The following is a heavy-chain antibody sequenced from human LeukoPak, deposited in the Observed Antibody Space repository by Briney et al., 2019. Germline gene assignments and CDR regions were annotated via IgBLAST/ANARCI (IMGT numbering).Heavy chain of an antibody. V-gene: IGHV4-59*08. CDR2: IYYSGST. Sequence: SETLSLTCTVSGGSISSYYWSWIRQPPGKGLEWIGHIYYSGSTNYNPSLKSRVTMSVDTSKNQFSLELSSVTAADTALYYCARHEYSGSYSSFDYWGQGTLVTVSS. J-gene: IGHJ4*02. CDR1: GGSISSYY. CDR3: ARHEYSGSYSSFDY. D-gene: IGHD1-26*01.